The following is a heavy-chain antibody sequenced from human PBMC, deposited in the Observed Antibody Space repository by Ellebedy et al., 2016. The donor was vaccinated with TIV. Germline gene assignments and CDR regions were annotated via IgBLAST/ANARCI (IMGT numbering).Heavy chain of an antibody. J-gene: IGHJ4*02. Sequence: GESLKISCAASGFTLSNAWMSWVRQAPGKGLEWVGRIRNKANNYMTEYAASVKGRFTISRDDSKNSLSLQMNSLKIEDTAVYFCTRAAYGHGYDYWGQGTLVTVS. CDR1: GFTLSNAW. V-gene: IGHV3-72*01. D-gene: IGHD5-24*01. CDR2: IRNKANNYMT. CDR3: TRAAYGHGYDY.